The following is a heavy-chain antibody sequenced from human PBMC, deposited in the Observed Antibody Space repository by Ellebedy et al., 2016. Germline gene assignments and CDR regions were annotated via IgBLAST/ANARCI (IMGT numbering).Heavy chain of an antibody. CDR2: ISSSSSTI. CDR1: GFTFSSYS. CDR3: AKSGYSYGSYYFDY. J-gene: IGHJ4*02. V-gene: IGHV3-48*02. D-gene: IGHD5-18*01. Sequence: GESLKISXAASGFTFSSYSMNWVRQAPGKGLEWVSYISSSSSTIYYADSVKGRFTISRDNAKNSLYLQMNSLRDEDTAVYYCAKSGYSYGSYYFDYWGQGTLVTVSS.